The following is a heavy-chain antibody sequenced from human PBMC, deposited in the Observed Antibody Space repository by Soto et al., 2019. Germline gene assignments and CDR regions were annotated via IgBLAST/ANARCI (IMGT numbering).Heavy chain of an antibody. D-gene: IGHD5-12*01. CDR1: GGTFSTSA. CDR2: FIPIFPTP. Sequence: QVQLEQSGAEVKKPGSSVKVSCKASGGTFSTSAISWVRQAPGQGLEWMGGFIPIFPTPDYAHKFQGRLTLTADESTSTAYMELSGMKSDDTAVYYCARDKDRLQLGGNYYYILDVWGQGTTVTVSS. J-gene: IGHJ6*02. V-gene: IGHV1-69*12. CDR3: ARDKDRLQLGGNYYYILDV.